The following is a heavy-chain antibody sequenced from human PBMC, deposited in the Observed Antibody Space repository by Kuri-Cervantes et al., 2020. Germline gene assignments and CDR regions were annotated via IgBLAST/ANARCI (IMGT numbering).Heavy chain of an antibody. CDR3: ARDRLVVSYYDILTGYPHPDAFDI. D-gene: IGHD3-9*01. CDR1: GGTFSSYA. CDR2: IIPIFGTA. Sequence: SVKVSCKASGGTFSSYAISWVRQAPGQGLEWMGGIIPIFGTANYAQKFQGRVTITTDESTSTAYMELNSLRAEDTAVYYCARDRLVVSYYDILTGYPHPDAFDIWGQGTMVTVSS. J-gene: IGHJ3*02. V-gene: IGHV1-69*05.